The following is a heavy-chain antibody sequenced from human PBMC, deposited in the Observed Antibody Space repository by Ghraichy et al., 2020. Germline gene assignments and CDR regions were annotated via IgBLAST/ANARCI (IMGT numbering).Heavy chain of an antibody. CDR2: INHSGST. CDR3: ARVSVRGIDFWSGYYTGSVGYYGMDV. Sequence: SQTLSLTCAVYGGSFSGYYWSWIRQPPGKGLEWIGEINHSGSTNYNPSLKSRVTISVDTSKNQFSLKLSSVTAADTAVYYCARVSVRGIDFWSGYYTGSVGYYGMDVWGQGTTVTVSS. J-gene: IGHJ6*02. CDR1: GGSFSGYY. D-gene: IGHD3-3*01. V-gene: IGHV4-34*01.